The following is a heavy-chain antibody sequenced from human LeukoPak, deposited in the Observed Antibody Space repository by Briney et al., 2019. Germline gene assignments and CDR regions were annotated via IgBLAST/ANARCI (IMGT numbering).Heavy chain of an antibody. CDR1: GFTFSSYW. J-gene: IGHJ6*03. CDR3: ARGRQYYYYYYYMDV. D-gene: IGHD5-24*01. CDR2: IKQDGSEK. V-gene: IGHV3-7*01. Sequence: PGRSLRLSCAASGFTFSSYWMSWVRQAPGKGLEWVANIKQDGSEKYYVDSVKGRFTISRDNAKNSLYLQMNSLRAEDTAVYYCARGRQYYYYYYYMDVWGKGTTVTVSS.